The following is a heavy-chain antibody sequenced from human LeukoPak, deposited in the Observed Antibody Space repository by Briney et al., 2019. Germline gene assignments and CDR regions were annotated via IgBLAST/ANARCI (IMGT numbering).Heavy chain of an antibody. D-gene: IGHD3-22*01. J-gene: IGHJ4*02. V-gene: IGHV3-48*03. Sequence: PGGSLRLSCAVSGFDFGAYEMNWVRQAPGKGVEWVAYFARSDTTKYYADSVRGRFPISRDNAKKSLYLQLNSLRAEDTALYYCTALGYHLDSWGEGTLVTVSS. CDR1: GFDFGAYE. CDR3: TALGYHLDS. CDR2: FARSDTTK.